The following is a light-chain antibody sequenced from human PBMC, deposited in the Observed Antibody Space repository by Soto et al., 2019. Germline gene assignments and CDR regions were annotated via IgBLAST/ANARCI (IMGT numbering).Light chain of an antibody. V-gene: IGKV3-15*01. CDR1: QSVSSN. CDR3: QQFDKWPPST. CDR2: AIS. J-gene: IGKJ1*01. Sequence: MVLTQSPSTLSVSPGERATLSCRASQSVSSNLAWYQQKPGQAPRLLIYAISTRATGVPARFTGSGSGTDFTLTISSLPSEDCAVYYCQQFDKWPPSTFGQGTKVDIK.